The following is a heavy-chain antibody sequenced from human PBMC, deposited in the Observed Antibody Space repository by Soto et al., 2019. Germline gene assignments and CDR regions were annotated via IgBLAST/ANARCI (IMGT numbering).Heavy chain of an antibody. J-gene: IGHJ4*02. CDR1: RLTFDNYA. V-gene: IGHV3-9*01. CDR3: ATQDY. Sequence: EVQLVESGGGLVQPGRSLRLSCAGSRLTFDNYAMHWVRQPPGKGLEWVSGISWNGAKIGYVDSVKGRFTISRDNAKNSLYLQMNRLRAEDTALYYCATQDYWGQGTLVTVSS. CDR2: ISWNGAKI.